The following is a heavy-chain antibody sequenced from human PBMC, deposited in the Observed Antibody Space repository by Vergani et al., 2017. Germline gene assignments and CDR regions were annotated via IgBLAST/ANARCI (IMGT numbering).Heavy chain of an antibody. CDR2: IYYSGST. V-gene: IGHV4-39*07. Sequence: QLQLQESGPGLVKPSETLSLTCTVSGGSISSSSYYWGWIRQPPGKGLEWIGSIYYSGSTYYNPSLKSRVTISVDTSKNQFSLKLSSVTAADTAVYYCARGEMATVFDYWGQGTLVTVSS. CDR1: GGSISSSSYY. J-gene: IGHJ4*02. CDR3: ARGEMATVFDY. D-gene: IGHD5-24*01.